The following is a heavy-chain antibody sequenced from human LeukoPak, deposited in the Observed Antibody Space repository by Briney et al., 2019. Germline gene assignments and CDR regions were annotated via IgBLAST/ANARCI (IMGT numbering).Heavy chain of an antibody. CDR3: ARDRSLAAAVYYFDY. CDR1: GYIFTGYY. J-gene: IGHJ4*02. Sequence: GASVKVSCKASGYIFTGYYMEWVRQAPGQGLEWMGIINPSGGSTSYAQKFQGRVTMTRDTSTSTFYMEMSSLRSEDTAVYYCARDRSLAAAVYYFDYWGQGTLVTVSS. CDR2: INPSGGST. D-gene: IGHD6-13*01. V-gene: IGHV1-46*01.